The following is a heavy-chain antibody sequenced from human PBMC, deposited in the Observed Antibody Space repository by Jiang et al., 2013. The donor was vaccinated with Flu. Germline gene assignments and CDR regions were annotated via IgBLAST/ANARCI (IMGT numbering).Heavy chain of an antibody. J-gene: IGHJ1*01. Sequence: FTISRDNSKNTLYLQMNSLRAEDTAVYYCAKDPRFSGYYYVTEYFQHWGQGTLVTVSS. D-gene: IGHD3-22*01. CDR3: AKDPRFSGYYYVTEYFQH. V-gene: IGHV3-23*01.